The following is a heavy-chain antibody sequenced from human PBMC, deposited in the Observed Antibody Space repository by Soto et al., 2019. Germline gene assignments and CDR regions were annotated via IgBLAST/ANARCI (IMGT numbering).Heavy chain of an antibody. Sequence: SETLSLTCSVSGGSITSYYWSWIRQPPGKSLEWIGYIYYSGSTYYNPSLKSRVTISVDTSKNQFSLKLSSVTAADTAVYYCARGYYYDSSGYSPIFDYWGQGTLVTVSS. CDR2: IYYSGST. D-gene: IGHD3-22*01. J-gene: IGHJ4*02. CDR1: GGSITSYY. V-gene: IGHV4-59*06. CDR3: ARGYYYDSSGYSPIFDY.